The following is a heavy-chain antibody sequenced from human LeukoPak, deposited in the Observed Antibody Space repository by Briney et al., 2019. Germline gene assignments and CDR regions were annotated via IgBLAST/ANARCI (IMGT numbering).Heavy chain of an antibody. CDR1: GGSFSGYY. CDR2: IYTSGST. Sequence: SETLSLTCAVYGGSFSGYYWSWIRQPAGKGLEWIGRIYTSGSTNYNPSLKSRVTISVDTSKNQFSLKLSSVTAADTAVYYCAREWDRSVAGTRYYYYYYMDVWGKGPRSPSP. J-gene: IGHJ6*03. CDR3: AREWDRSVAGTRYYYYYYMDV. D-gene: IGHD6-19*01. V-gene: IGHV4-4*07.